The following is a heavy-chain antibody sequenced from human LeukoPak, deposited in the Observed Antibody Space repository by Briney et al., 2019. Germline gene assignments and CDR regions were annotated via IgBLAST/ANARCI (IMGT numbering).Heavy chain of an antibody. J-gene: IGHJ4*02. D-gene: IGHD5-18*01. CDR1: GYTFTSYG. CDR2: ISAYNGNT. V-gene: IGHV1-18*04. Sequence: ASVKVPCKASGYTFTSYGISWVRQAPGQGLEWMGWISAYNGNTNYAQKLQGRVTTTTDTSTSTAYMELRSLRSDDTAVYYCARFFEKSDTAMVTPLDYWGQGTLVTVSS. CDR3: ARFFEKSDTAMVTPLDY.